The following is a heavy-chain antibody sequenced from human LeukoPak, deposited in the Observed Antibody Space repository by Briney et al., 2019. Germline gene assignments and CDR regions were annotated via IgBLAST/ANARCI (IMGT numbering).Heavy chain of an antibody. CDR1: GFTFSSYE. CDR3: ARAYGGNSPGECYFDY. J-gene: IGHJ4*02. V-gene: IGHV3-48*03. Sequence: GGSLRLSCAASGFTFSSYEMNWVRQAPGKGLEGVSYISSSGSTIHYADSVKGRFPISRDNAKNSLYLQMNSLRAEDTAVYYCARAYGGNSPGECYFDYWGQGTLVTVSS. D-gene: IGHD4-23*01. CDR2: ISSSGSTI.